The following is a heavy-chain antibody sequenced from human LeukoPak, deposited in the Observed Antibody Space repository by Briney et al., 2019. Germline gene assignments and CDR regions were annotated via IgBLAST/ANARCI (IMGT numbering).Heavy chain of an antibody. CDR2: ISAYNGNT. J-gene: IGHJ5*02. V-gene: IGHV1-18*01. D-gene: IGHD5-18*01. Sequence: ASVKVSCKASGYTFTSYGISWVRQAPGQGLEWMGWISAYNGNTNYAQKLQGRVTMTTDTSTSTAYMELRSLRSDDTAVYYCARDAPEYIQLEHWFDPWGQGTLVTVSS. CDR3: ARDAPEYIQLEHWFDP. CDR1: GYTFTSYG.